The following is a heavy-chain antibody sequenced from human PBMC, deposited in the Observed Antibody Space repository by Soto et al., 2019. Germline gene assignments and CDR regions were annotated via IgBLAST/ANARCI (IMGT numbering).Heavy chain of an antibody. CDR2: ISGYNGNR. V-gene: IGHV1-18*04. Sequence: GASVKVSCKASGYTFTSYVISWVRQAPGQGLEWMGWISGYNGNRNYAQKLQGRVTMTTDTSTSTAYMELRSLTSDDTAVYYCASATITMIRGVTYYYHGMDVWGQGTTVTVSS. CDR3: ASATITMIRGVTYYYHGMDV. J-gene: IGHJ6*02. D-gene: IGHD3-10*01. CDR1: GYTFTSYV.